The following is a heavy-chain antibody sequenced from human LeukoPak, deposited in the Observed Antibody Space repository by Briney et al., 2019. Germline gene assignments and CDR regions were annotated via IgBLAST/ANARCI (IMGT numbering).Heavy chain of an antibody. CDR1: GFTFSSYA. CDR3: AKDTTAWWYHRAYMDV. J-gene: IGHJ6*03. Sequence: PGGSLRLSCAASGFTFSSYAMSWVRQAPGGGLEWVSAISGSGDTTYHADSVKGRFTISRDNSGNRLSLQMDSLRAEDTAVYFCAKDTTAWWYHRAYMDVWGKGTTVTVSS. V-gene: IGHV3-23*01. D-gene: IGHD2-15*01. CDR2: ISGSGDTT.